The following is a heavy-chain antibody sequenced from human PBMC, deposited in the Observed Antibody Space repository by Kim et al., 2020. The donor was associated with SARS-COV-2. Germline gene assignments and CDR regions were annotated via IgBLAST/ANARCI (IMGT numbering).Heavy chain of an antibody. J-gene: IGHJ2*01. D-gene: IGHD3-22*01. CDR3: AREYYYDRTGCYWYFDL. Sequence: SETLSLTCTVSGGSISSYYWSWIRQPPGKGLEWIGYIYYSGSTNYNPSLKSRVTISVDTSKNQFSLKLSSVTAADTAVYYCAREYYYDRTGCYWYFDLWGRGTLVTVSS. CDR1: GGSISSYY. CDR2: IYYSGST. V-gene: IGHV4-59*13.